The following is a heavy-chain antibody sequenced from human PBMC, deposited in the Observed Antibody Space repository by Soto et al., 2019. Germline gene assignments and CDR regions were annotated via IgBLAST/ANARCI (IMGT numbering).Heavy chain of an antibody. CDR3: EKDGGHLVTDAFDI. D-gene: IGHD2-21*02. V-gene: IGHV3-30*18. Sequence: GGSLRLSCAASGFTFSSYGMHWVRQAPGKGLEWVAVISYDGSNKYYADSVKGRFTISRDNSKNTLYLQMNSLRAEDTAVYYCEKDGGHLVTDAFDIWGQATLVTVSS. CDR2: ISYDGSNK. CDR1: GFTFSSYG. J-gene: IGHJ3*02.